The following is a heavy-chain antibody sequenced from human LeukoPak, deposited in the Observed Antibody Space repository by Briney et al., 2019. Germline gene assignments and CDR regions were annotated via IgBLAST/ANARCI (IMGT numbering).Heavy chain of an antibody. CDR2: IYHSGST. CDR1: GGSISSGGYS. CDR3: ASSGYVFYYFDY. Sequence: TSETLSLTCAVSGGSISSGGYSWRWIRQPPGKGLEWIGYIYHSGSTYYNPSLKSRVTISVDRSKNQFSLKLSSVTAADTAVYYCASSGYVFYYFDYWGQGTLVTVSS. J-gene: IGHJ4*02. V-gene: IGHV4-30-2*01. D-gene: IGHD3-22*01.